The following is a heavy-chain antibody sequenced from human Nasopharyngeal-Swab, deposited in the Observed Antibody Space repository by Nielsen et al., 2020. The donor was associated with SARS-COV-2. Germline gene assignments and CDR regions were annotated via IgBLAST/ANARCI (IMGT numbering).Heavy chain of an antibody. J-gene: IGHJ4*02. CDR1: GDSISSTGYH. D-gene: IGHD2-2*01. CDR3: ARSFCSTTSCNIGDY. Sequence: GSLRLSCSVSGDSISSTGYHWGWIRQSPGKGLEWIGNIYFTGKTYYSSSLTSRVTLSVDTPNNQFSLRLRSVTAADVAVYYCARSFCSTTSCNIGDYWGQGTLVTVSS. V-gene: IGHV4-39*01. CDR2: IYFTGKT.